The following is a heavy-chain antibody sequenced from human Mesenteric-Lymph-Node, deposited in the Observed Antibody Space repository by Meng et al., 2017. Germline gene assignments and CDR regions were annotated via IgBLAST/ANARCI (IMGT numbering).Heavy chain of an antibody. CDR2: IYPGDSDT. D-gene: IGHD6-19*01. J-gene: IGHJ4*02. CDR1: GYSFTSYW. CDR3: ARLRSYPTQYSSGWYYFDY. Sequence: GESLKISCKGSGYSFTSYWIGWVRQMPGKGLEWMGIIYPGDSDTRYSPSFQGQVTISADKSISTAYLQWSSLKASDTAMYYCARLRSYPTQYSSGWYYFDYWGQGTLVTVSS. V-gene: IGHV5-51*01.